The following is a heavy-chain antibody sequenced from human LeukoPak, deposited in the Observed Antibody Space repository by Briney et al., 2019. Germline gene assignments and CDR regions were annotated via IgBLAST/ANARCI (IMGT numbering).Heavy chain of an antibody. J-gene: IGHJ6*02. Sequence: ASVKVSCKASGYTFTTYYMHWVRQAPGQGLEWMGVFDPGGGSTSYAQKFQGRVTMTGDASTSTVYMELSGLRSEDTAVYYCAQEPYLQYYGMDVWGQGTTVTVSS. CDR2: FDPGGGST. CDR3: AQEPYLQYYGMDV. CDR1: GYTFTTYY. V-gene: IGHV1-46*01.